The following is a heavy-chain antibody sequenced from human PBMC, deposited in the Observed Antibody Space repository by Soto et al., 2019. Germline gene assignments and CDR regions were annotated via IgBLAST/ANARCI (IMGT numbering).Heavy chain of an antibody. V-gene: IGHV3-23*01. J-gene: IGHJ4*02. D-gene: IGHD3-9*01. CDR1: GFTFSSYA. Sequence: GGSLRLSCAASGFTFSSYAMSWVRQAPGKGQEWVSAISGSGGSTYYADSVKGRFTISRDNSKNTLYLQMNSLRAEDTAVYYCAKDRRYYDILTGPVFDYWGQGTLVTVSS. CDR2: ISGSGGST. CDR3: AKDRRYYDILTGPVFDY.